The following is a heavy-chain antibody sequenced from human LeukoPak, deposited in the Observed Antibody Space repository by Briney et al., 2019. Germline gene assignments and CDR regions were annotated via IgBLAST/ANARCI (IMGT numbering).Heavy chain of an antibody. CDR2: INPSGGST. V-gene: IGHV1-46*01. CDR1: GYTFTSYY. J-gene: IGHJ4*02. Sequence: ASVKVSCKASGYTFTSYYMHWVRQAPGQGFEWMGIINPSGGSTSYARNFQGRVTVTRDTSTTTVHMELRGLRSEDTAVYYCARDQEGFDYWGQGTVVTVSS. CDR3: ARDQEGFDY.